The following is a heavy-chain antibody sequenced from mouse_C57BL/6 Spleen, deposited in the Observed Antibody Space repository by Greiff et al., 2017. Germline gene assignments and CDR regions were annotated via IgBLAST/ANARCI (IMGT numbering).Heavy chain of an antibody. CDR2: ISYDGSN. J-gene: IGHJ3*01. CDR3: ARAGYYYGSSPAWFAY. V-gene: IGHV3-6*01. D-gene: IGHD1-1*01. CDR1: GYSITSGYY. Sequence: ESGPGLVKPSQSLSLTCSVTGYSITSGYYWNWIRQFPGNKLEWMGYISYDGSNNYNPSLKNRISITRDPSKNQFFLKLNSVPTEDTATYYCARAGYYYGSSPAWFAYWGQGTLVTVSA.